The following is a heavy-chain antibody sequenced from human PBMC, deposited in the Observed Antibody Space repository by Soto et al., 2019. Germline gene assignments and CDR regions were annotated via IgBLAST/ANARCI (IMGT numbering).Heavy chain of an antibody. V-gene: IGHV4-34*01. J-gene: IGHJ4*02. CDR3: ARGSGSNYDFWSGYYRFDY. Sequence: LIGEINHSGSTNYNPSLKSRVTISVDTSKNQFSLKLSSVTAADTAVYYCARGSGSNYDFWSGYYRFDYWGQGTLVTVSS. D-gene: IGHD3-3*01. CDR2: INHSGST.